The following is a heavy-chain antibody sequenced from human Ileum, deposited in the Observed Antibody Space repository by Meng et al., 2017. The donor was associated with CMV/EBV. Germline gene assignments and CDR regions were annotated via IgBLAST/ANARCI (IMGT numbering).Heavy chain of an antibody. CDR2: INHSGST. CDR1: FSGYY. Sequence: FSGYYWSWIRQPPGKGLEWIGEINHSGSTNYNPSLKSRVTISVDTSKNQFSLKLSSVTAADTAVYYCARGTAYYYDSSGYYYYFDYWGQGTLVTVSS. V-gene: IGHV4-34*01. D-gene: IGHD3-22*01. J-gene: IGHJ4*02. CDR3: ARGTAYYYDSSGYYYYFDY.